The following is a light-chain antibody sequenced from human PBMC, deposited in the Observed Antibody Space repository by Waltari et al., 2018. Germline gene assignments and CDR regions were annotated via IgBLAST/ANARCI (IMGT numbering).Light chain of an antibody. CDR2: DVN. CDR3: CSFTRSNSWV. V-gene: IGLV2-14*03. J-gene: IGLJ3*02. CDR1: SSDVGAYNY. Sequence: HSALAQPASVSGSPGQSITISCTGTSSDVGAYNYVSWYQQHPGKAPRLMIFDVNDRPAWVSYRFSGSKSGNTASLTTSGLQAEDEADYCCCSFTRSNSWVFGGGTKLTVL.